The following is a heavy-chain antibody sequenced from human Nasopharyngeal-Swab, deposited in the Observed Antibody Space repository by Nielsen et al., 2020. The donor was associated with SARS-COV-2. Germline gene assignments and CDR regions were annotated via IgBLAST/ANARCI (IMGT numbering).Heavy chain of an antibody. CDR3: AKSWTYYFDY. D-gene: IGHD3/OR15-3a*01. CDR2: ISYDGNNV. J-gene: IGHJ4*02. Sequence: WIRQPPGKGPEWVAVISYDGNNVFYGDSVKGRFTISRDNSKNTLYLQMNSLRAEDTAVYYCAKSWTYYFDYWGQGTLVTVSS. V-gene: IGHV3-30*18.